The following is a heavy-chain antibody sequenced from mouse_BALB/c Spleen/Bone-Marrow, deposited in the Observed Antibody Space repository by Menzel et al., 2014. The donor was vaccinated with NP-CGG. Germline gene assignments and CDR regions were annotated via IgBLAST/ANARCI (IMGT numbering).Heavy chain of an antibody. V-gene: IGHV1S81*02. CDR1: GYTFTRYY. Sequence: VQLQQSGAELVKPGASVKLSCKASGYTFTRYYMYWVKQRPGQGLEWIGEINPTNGGTNFNEKFKSKATLTVDKSSSTAYMQLSGLTSEDSAVYYCTRSNYGYWYFDVWGAGTTVTVSS. CDR3: TRSNYGYWYFDV. D-gene: IGHD1-1*01. CDR2: INPTNGGT. J-gene: IGHJ1*01.